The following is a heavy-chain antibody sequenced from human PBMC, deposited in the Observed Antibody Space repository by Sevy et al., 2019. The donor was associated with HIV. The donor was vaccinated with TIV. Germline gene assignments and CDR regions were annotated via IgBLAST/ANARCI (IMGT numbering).Heavy chain of an antibody. J-gene: IGHJ4*02. CDR1: GYTFTSYG. Sequence: ASVKVSCKASGYTFTSYGISWVRQAPGQGLEWMGWISAYNGNTNYAQKLQGRVTMTTDTSTSTAYMELRSLRSDDTAVYYCARVHYYDSSGYYPDYFDYWGQGTLVTVSS. CDR2: ISAYNGNT. V-gene: IGHV1-18*01. CDR3: ARVHYYDSSGYYPDYFDY. D-gene: IGHD3-22*01.